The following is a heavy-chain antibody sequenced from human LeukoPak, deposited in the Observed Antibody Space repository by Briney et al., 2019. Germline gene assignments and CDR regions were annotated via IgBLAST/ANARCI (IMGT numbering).Heavy chain of an antibody. J-gene: IGHJ4*02. CDR2: IIPIFGTA. Sequence: ASVKVSCKASGGTFSSYDIRWVRQAPGQGLECMGGIIPIFGTANYAQKFQGRVTITADKSTSTAYMELSSLRSEDTAVYYCARDPRYSSGWYGLDFDYWGQGTLVTVSS. CDR3: ARDPRYSSGWYGLDFDY. D-gene: IGHD6-19*01. V-gene: IGHV1-69*06. CDR1: GGTFSSYD.